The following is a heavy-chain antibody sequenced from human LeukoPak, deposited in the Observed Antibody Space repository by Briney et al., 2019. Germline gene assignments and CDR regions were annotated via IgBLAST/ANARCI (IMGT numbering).Heavy chain of an antibody. D-gene: IGHD3-3*01. Sequence: GGSLRLSCAASGFTFSSYAMSWVRQAPGKGLEWVSAISGSGGSTYYADSVAGRFTISRDNSKNTLYLQMNSLRAEDTAVYYCAKVFTVYRLSASDYWGQGTLVTVSS. V-gene: IGHV3-23*01. CDR1: GFTFSSYA. CDR2: ISGSGGST. J-gene: IGHJ4*02. CDR3: AKVFTVYRLSASDY.